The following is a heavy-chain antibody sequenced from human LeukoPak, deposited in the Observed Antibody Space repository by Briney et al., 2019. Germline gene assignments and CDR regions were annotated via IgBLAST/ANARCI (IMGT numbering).Heavy chain of an antibody. CDR1: GGSISSGDYY. Sequence: PSETLSLTCTVSGGSISSGDYYWSWIRQPPGKGLEWIWYIYYSGSTYYNPSLKSRVTISVDTSKNQFSLKLSSVTAADTAVYYCARGHGVVNAFDIWGQGTMVTVSS. CDR3: ARGHGVVNAFDI. J-gene: IGHJ3*02. CDR2: IYYSGST. V-gene: IGHV4-30-4*01. D-gene: IGHD3-3*01.